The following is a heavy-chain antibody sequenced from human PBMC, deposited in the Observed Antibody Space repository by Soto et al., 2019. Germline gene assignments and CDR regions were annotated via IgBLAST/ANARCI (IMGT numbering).Heavy chain of an antibody. CDR2: IYYSGST. J-gene: IGHJ6*02. CDR1: GGSISSYY. Sequence: SETLSLTCTVSGGSISSYYWSWIRQPPGKGLEWIGYIYYSGSTNYNPSLKSRVTISVDTSKNQFSLKLSSLTAADTAVYYCARGWSAAGSYYYYYGMDVWGQGTKVTVSS. CDR3: ARGWSAAGSYYYYYGMDV. V-gene: IGHV4-59*08. D-gene: IGHD6-13*01.